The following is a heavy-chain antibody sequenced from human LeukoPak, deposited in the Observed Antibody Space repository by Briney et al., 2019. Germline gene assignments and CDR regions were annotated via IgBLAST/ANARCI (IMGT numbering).Heavy chain of an antibody. V-gene: IGHV4-59*08. CDR2: IYYSGST. CDR3: ARTQGRSAFDI. CDR1: GGSISSYY. J-gene: IGHJ3*02. Sequence: SETLSLTCTVSGGSISSYYWSWIRQPPGKGLEWIGYIYYSGSTNYNPSLKSRVTISVDTSKYQFSLKLSSVTAADTAVYYCARTQGRSAFDIWGQGTMVTVSS.